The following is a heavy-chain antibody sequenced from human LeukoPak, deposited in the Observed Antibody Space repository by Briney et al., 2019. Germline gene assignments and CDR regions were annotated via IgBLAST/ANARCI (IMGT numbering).Heavy chain of an antibody. J-gene: IGHJ3*02. D-gene: IGHD5-18*01. Sequence: GGSLRLSCAASGITFSSYAMSWVRQAPGKGLEWVSSISSSSSYIYYADSVKGRFTISRDNSKNTLCLQMNSLRAEDTAVYYCAKDRGTAMVKDAFDIWGQGTMVTVSS. V-gene: IGHV3-23*01. CDR2: ISSSSSYI. CDR1: GITFSSYA. CDR3: AKDRGTAMVKDAFDI.